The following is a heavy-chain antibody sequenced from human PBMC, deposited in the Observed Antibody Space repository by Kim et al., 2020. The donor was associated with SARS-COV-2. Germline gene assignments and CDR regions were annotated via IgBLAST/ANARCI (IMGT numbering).Heavy chain of an antibody. CDR1: GGTFSSYA. J-gene: IGHJ6*02. Sequence: KVSCKASGGTFSSYAISWVRQAPGQGLEWMGGIIPIFGTANYAQKFQGRVTITADESTSTAYMELSSLRSEDTAVYYCATGGYDIDGYGMDVWGQGTTVTVSS. V-gene: IGHV1-69*01. CDR3: ATGGYDIDGYGMDV. D-gene: IGHD3-9*01. CDR2: IIPIFGTA.